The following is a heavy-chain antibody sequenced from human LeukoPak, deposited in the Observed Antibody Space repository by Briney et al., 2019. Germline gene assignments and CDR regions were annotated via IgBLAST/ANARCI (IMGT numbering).Heavy chain of an antibody. CDR2: ITTSSSYI. CDR3: ARDGGTTTPPSYYYYYYMDV. V-gene: IGHV3-21*01. D-gene: IGHD1-1*01. J-gene: IGHJ6*03. CDR1: GFTFNLFS. Sequence: GGSLRLSCAASGFTFNLFSMNWVRQAPGKGLEWVSSITTSSSYIYYADSVKGRFTISRDNAKNSLYLQMNSLRAEDTAVYYCARDGGTTTPPSYYYYYYMDVWGKGTTVTVSS.